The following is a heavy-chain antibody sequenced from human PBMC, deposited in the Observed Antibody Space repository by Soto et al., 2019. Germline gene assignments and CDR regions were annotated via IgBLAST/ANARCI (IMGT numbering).Heavy chain of an antibody. D-gene: IGHD3-9*01. J-gene: IGHJ5*02. CDR3: AREDDTTGHYSWFDP. CDR2: FAPMFGSA. CDR1: GTTFDSFT. V-gene: IGHV1-69*01. Sequence: QVQLEQSGPELKIPGSSVKVSCKPSGTTFDSFTFSWVRQAPGQGLEWMGGFAPMFGSASIAQRFQGRVRITADASTGTGYMELSDLRSEDSAIYYCAREDDTTGHYSWFDPWGPGTLVTVSS.